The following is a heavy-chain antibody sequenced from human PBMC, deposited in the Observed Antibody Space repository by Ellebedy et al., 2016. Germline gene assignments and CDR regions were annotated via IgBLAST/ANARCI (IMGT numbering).Heavy chain of an antibody. CDR2: INTDGIST. D-gene: IGHD3-3*01. J-gene: IGHJ4*02. CDR3: ARDYDFWTGRLDY. V-gene: IGHV3-74*01. Sequence: GGSLRLSCAASGFSFSSHWMHWVRQPPGMGLVWVSRINTDGISTSFADSVKGRFTISRDNAKSTLYLQMTSLRAEETGVYYCARDYDFWTGRLDYWGQGTMVTVSS. CDR1: GFSFSSHW.